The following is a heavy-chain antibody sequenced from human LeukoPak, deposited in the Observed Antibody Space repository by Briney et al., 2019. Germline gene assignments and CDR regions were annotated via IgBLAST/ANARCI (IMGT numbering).Heavy chain of an antibody. CDR2: ISTSGSTI. V-gene: IGHV3-48*03. Sequence: PGGSLRLSCAASGFTFSSYEMNWVRQAPGKGLEWVSYISTSGSTIYYADSVKGRFTISRHNAKNSLYLQMNSLRAEDTAVYYCARDSHYYDSSGPNYWGQGTLVTVSS. D-gene: IGHD3-22*01. CDR3: ARDSHYYDSSGPNY. J-gene: IGHJ4*02. CDR1: GFTFSSYE.